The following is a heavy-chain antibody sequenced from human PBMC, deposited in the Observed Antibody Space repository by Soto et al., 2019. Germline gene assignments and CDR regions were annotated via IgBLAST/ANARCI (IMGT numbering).Heavy chain of an antibody. CDR2: MSYDGNKK. Sequence: QVQLVESGGGVVQPGRSLRLSCAVSGFTLSSYGIHWVRQAPGKGLEWVAFMSYDGNKKSYADYVKGRFTISRDNSKNALYLEMDSPRAEDTAMYYCAKGLSGNQEWIIDGHWGQGTQVTVAS. CDR3: AKGLSGNQEWIIDGH. D-gene: IGHD3-10*01. CDR1: GFTLSSYG. J-gene: IGHJ4*02. V-gene: IGHV3-30*18.